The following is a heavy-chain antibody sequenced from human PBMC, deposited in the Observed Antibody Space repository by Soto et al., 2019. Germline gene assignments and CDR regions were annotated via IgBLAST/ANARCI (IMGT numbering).Heavy chain of an antibody. CDR3: AKGALEPFYTFHNWFDP. CDR2: ISYDGSNK. J-gene: IGHJ5*02. Sequence: QVQLVESGGGVGQPGRSLRLSCAASGFTCSSYGMNWVRQAPGKGLEWVAVISYDGSNKYYADSVKGRFTISRDNSRSTLYLQLNSLSAEDTAVYYCAKGALEPFYTFHNWFDPWGQGTLVTVSS. V-gene: IGHV3-30*18. CDR1: GFTCSSYG. D-gene: IGHD1-1*01.